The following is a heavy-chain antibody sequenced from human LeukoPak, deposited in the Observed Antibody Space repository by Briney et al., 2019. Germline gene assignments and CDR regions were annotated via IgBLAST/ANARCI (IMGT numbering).Heavy chain of an antibody. CDR3: AKHIMAYGGSYSRDNLFSLDH. V-gene: IGHV3-43D*04. CDR1: GFTFDAYG. CDR2: ISWDGRSI. J-gene: IGHJ4*02. D-gene: IGHD1-26*01. Sequence: PGGSLRLSCAASGFTFDAYGMHWVRHVPGKGLEWVSLISWDGRSIYYADSVKGRFTISRDNSKNSLYLQMNSLKAEDTAFYYSAKHIMAYGGSYSRDNLFSLDHWGQGTLVTVSS.